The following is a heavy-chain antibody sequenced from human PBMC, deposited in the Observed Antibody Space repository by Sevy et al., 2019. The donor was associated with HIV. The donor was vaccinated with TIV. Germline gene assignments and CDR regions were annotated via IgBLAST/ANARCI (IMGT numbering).Heavy chain of an antibody. Sequence: ASVKVSCKVSGYTLTELSMHWVRQAPGKGLEWMGGFAPEDGETICAQKFQGRVTMTEDTSTDTAYMELSSLRSEDTAVYYCATVTGYCSGGSCYSEYFQHWGQGTLVTVSS. D-gene: IGHD2-15*01. CDR3: ATVTGYCSGGSCYSEYFQH. J-gene: IGHJ1*01. V-gene: IGHV1-24*01. CDR1: GYTLTELS. CDR2: FAPEDGET.